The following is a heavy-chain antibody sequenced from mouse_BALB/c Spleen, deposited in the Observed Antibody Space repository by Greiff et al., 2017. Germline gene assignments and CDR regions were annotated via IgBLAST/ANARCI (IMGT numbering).Heavy chain of an antibody. CDR2: IWAGGST. J-gene: IGHJ3*01. V-gene: IGHV2-9*02. CDR1: GFSLTSYG. CDR3: ARGYYGSSWFAY. Sequence: VKLMESGPGLVAPSQSLSITCTVSGFSLTSYGVHWVRQPPGKGLEWLGVIWAGGSTNYNSALMSRLSISKDNSKSQVFLKMNSLQTDDTAMYYCARGYYGSSWFAYWGQGTLVTVSA. D-gene: IGHD1-1*01.